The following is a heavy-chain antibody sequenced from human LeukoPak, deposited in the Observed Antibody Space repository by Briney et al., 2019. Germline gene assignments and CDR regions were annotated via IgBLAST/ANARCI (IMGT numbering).Heavy chain of an antibody. V-gene: IGHV3-53*01. CDR1: GFIVSHNY. J-gene: IGHJ4*02. D-gene: IGHD4-17*01. CDR2: IYSGGNT. CDR3: ARARDYGDYPPDS. Sequence: GGSLRLSCAASGFIVSHNYMSWVRQAPGKGLEWVSVIYSGGNTYYADSVKGRSTISRDNSKNTLYLQMNSLRAEDTAVYYCARARDYGDYPPDSWGQGTLVTVSS.